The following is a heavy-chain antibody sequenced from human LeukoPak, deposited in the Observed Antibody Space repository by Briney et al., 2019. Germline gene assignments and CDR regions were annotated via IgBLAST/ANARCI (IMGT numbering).Heavy chain of an antibody. D-gene: IGHD3-10*01. J-gene: IGHJ4*02. CDR2: IYPGDSDT. V-gene: IGHV5-51*01. CDR1: GYSFTSYW. Sequence: KPGESLKISCKGSGYSFTSYWIGWVRQMPGKGLEWMGIIYPGDSDTRYSPSFQGQVTISADKSISTAYLQWSSLKASDTAMYYCARQEYGSGSYYSPPSFDYWGQGTLVTVSS. CDR3: ARQEYGSGSYYSPPSFDY.